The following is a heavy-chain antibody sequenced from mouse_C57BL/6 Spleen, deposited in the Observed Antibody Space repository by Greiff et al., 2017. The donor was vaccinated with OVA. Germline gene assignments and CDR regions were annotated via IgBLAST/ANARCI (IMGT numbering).Heavy chain of an antibody. J-gene: IGHJ2*01. CDR2: IDPSDSYT. CDR3: ARWGNYNYFDY. CDR1: GYTFTSYW. Sequence: QVHVKQSGAELVKPGASVKLSCKASGYTFTSYWMQWVKQRPGQGLEWIGEIDPSDSYTNYNQKFKGKATLTVDTSSSTAYMQLSSLTSEDSAVYYCARWGNYNYFDYWGQGTTLTVSS. V-gene: IGHV1-50*01. D-gene: IGHD2-1*01.